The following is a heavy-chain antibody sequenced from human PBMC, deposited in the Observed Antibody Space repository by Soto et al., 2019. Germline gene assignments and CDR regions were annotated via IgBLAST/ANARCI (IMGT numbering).Heavy chain of an antibody. CDR2: ISSNGGST. D-gene: IGHD3-3*01. Sequence: GSLRLSCSSSGFTFSCYAMHCVRQAPGKGLEYVSAISSNGGSTYYADSVKGRFTISRDNSKNTLYLQMSSLRAEDTAVYYCVRTTVFGVVTPYGMDVWGQGTTVTVSS. CDR3: VRTTVFGVVTPYGMDV. J-gene: IGHJ6*02. CDR1: GFTFSCYA. V-gene: IGHV3-64D*08.